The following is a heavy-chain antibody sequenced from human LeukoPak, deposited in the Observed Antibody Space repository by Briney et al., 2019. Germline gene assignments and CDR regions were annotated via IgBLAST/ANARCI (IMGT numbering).Heavy chain of an antibody. J-gene: IGHJ4*02. CDR2: IIPIFGTA. Sequence: ASVNVSCKASGGTFSSYAISWVRQAPGQGLEWIGGIIPIFGTANYAQKFQGRVTITADESTSTAYMELSSLRSEDTAVYYCARGTRGDGYGGGDFDYWGQGTLVTVSS. CDR3: ARGTRGDGYGGGDFDY. D-gene: IGHD5-24*01. V-gene: IGHV1-69*01. CDR1: GGTFSSYA.